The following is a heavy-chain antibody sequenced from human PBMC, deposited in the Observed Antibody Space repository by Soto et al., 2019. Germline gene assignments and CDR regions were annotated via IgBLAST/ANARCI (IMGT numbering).Heavy chain of an antibody. CDR2: ISSSSTI. V-gene: IGHV3-48*02. CDR3: ARDAQTSYNWNRSFDY. J-gene: IGHJ4*02. CDR1: GFTFSSYS. D-gene: IGHD1-20*01. Sequence: GGSLRLSCAASGFTFSSYSMNWVRQAPGKGLEWVSYISSSSTIYYADSVKGRFTISRDNAKNSLYLQMNSLRDEDTAVYYCARDAQTSYNWNRSFDYWGQGTLVTVSS.